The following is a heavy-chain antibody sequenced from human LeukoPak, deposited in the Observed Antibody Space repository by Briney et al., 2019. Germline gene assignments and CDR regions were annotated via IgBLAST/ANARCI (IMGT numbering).Heavy chain of an antibody. D-gene: IGHD6-19*01. CDR3: ARYSSGWYNAFDV. V-gene: IGHV3-13*01. J-gene: IGHJ3*01. CDR2: FRTTGDT. CDR1: GFTFSNFD. Sequence: PGGSLRLSCVASGFTFSNFDMHWVRQVTGKRLEWVSGFRTTGDTYYADSVKGRFTISRENAENSLYLQMNGLRAGDTAVYYCARYSSGWYNAFDVWGQGTVVTVSS.